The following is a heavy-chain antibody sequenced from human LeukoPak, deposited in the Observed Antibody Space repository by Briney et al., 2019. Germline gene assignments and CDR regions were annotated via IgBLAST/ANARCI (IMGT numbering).Heavy chain of an antibody. CDR3: ARESGYAVGDF. Sequence: GGSLRLSCAASGFTFSTYGMHWVRQAPGKGLEWVTFIQYDGTNKYYADSVKGRFIISKDISKNTLYLQMNNLRADDTAVYYCARESGYAVGDFWGRGTLVTVSS. J-gene: IGHJ4*02. D-gene: IGHD5-12*01. CDR1: GFTFSTYG. V-gene: IGHV3-30*02. CDR2: IQYDGTNK.